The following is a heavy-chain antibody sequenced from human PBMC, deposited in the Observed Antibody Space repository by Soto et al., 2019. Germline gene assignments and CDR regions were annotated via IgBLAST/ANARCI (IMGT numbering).Heavy chain of an antibody. Sequence: SVKVSCKASGGTFSSYAISWVRQAPGQGLEWMGGIIPIFGTANYTQKFQGRVTITADESTSTAYMELSSLRSVDTAVYYCARVITGTTAYFDYWGQGTLVTVPQ. J-gene: IGHJ4*02. CDR1: GGTFSSYA. V-gene: IGHV1-69*13. CDR2: IIPIFGTA. D-gene: IGHD1-20*01. CDR3: ARVITGTTAYFDY.